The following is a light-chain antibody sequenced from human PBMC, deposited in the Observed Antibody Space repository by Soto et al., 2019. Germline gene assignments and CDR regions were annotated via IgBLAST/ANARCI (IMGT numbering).Light chain of an antibody. CDR2: DTS. CDR3: HKRKSWPRT. Sequence: DIVLTQSPLSLPVTPGEPATLSCRASQSVSSYLAWYQQKTGLAPRLLIYDTSNRANGIPARFSGSGSGTDFTLTISSLEPEDFAVYYCHKRKSWPRTCGQGTKV. V-gene: IGKV3-11*01. CDR1: QSVSSY. J-gene: IGKJ1*01.